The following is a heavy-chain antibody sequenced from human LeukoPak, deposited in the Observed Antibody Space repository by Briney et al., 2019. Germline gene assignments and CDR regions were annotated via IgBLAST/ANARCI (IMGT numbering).Heavy chain of an antibody. D-gene: IGHD3-16*01. Sequence: GGSLRLSCAASGFTFSSYGMHWVRQAPGKGLEWVAVISYDGSNKYYADSVKGRFTISRDNSKNTLYLQMNSLRAEDTAVYDSAEDLGARRAAPVCGFDPWGQGTLVTVSS. CDR3: AEDLGARRAAPVCGFDP. J-gene: IGHJ5*02. V-gene: IGHV3-30*18. CDR1: GFTFSSYG. CDR2: ISYDGSNK.